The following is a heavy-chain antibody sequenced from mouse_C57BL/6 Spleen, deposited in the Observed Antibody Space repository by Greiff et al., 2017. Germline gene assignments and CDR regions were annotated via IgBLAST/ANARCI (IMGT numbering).Heavy chain of an antibody. Sequence: QVQLQQPGAELVKPGASVKLSCKASGYTFTSYWMQWVKQRPGQGLEWIGEIDPSDSYTNYNQKFKGKATLTVDTSSSTAYMQLSSLTSEDSAVYYWARGSRSDYAMDYWGQGTSVTVSS. J-gene: IGHJ4*01. CDR2: IDPSDSYT. V-gene: IGHV1-50*01. CDR1: GYTFTSYW. CDR3: ARGSRSDYAMDY.